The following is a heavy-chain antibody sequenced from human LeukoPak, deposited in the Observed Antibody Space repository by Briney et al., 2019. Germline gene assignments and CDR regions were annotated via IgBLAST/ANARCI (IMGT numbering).Heavy chain of an antibody. J-gene: IGHJ4*02. D-gene: IGHD4-17*01. CDR1: GFTFSSYS. V-gene: IGHV3-48*04. CDR3: ARDSPLTTVTTPFDY. CDR2: ISNNGGTI. Sequence: GGSLRLSCAASGFTFSSYSMNWVRQAPGKGLEWVAYISNNGGTIYYAGSVRGRFTISRDNAENSLYLQMSSLRAEDTAVYYCARDSPLTTVTTPFDYWGQGTLVTVSS.